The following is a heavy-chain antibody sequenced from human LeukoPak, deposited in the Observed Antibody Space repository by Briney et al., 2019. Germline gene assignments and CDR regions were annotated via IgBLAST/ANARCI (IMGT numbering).Heavy chain of an antibody. CDR2: IKSKTDGGTT. D-gene: IGHD6-13*01. V-gene: IGHV3-15*01. CDR3: TTGISGIPAAGNP. J-gene: IGHJ5*02. Sequence: PGGSLRLSCAAPGFTFSNAWMSWVRQAPGKGLEWVGRIKSKTDGGTTDYAAPVKGRFTISRDDSKNTLFLQMNSLKTEDTAMYHCTTGISGIPAAGNPWGQGTLVTVSS. CDR1: GFTFSNAW.